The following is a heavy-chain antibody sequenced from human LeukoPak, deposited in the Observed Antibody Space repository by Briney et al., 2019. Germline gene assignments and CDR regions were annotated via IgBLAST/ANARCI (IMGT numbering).Heavy chain of an antibody. J-gene: IGHJ6*02. Sequence: PGRSLRLSCAASGFTFSSYGMHWVRQAPGKGLEWVAVIWYDGSNKYYADSVKGRFTISRDNSKNTLYLQMNSLRAEDTAVYYCARDSPAVADYYYYYGMDVWGQGTTVTVSS. V-gene: IGHV3-33*01. D-gene: IGHD6-19*01. CDR3: ARDSPAVADYYYYYGMDV. CDR1: GFTFSSYG. CDR2: IWYDGSNK.